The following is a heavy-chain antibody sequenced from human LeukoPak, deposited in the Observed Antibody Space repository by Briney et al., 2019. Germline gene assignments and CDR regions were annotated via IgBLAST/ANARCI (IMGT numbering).Heavy chain of an antibody. CDR3: ARESGDGRYFDY. Sequence: ASVKVSCKASGYTFTSYYMHWVRQAPGQGLEWMGIINPSGGSTSYAQKFQGRVTMTRDTSTCTVYMELSSLRSEDTAVYYCARESGDGRYFDYWGQGTLVTVSS. D-gene: IGHD2-21*02. CDR1: GYTFTSYY. V-gene: IGHV1-46*01. J-gene: IGHJ4*02. CDR2: INPSGGST.